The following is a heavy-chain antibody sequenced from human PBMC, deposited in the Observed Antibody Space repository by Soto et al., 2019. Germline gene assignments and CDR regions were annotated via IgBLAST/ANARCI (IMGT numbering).Heavy chain of an antibody. J-gene: IGHJ4*02. CDR1: VGTFSSYT. Sequence: GAAEKVSCQASVGTFSSYTICWVRQAPGQGLQWMGGVMPILVPGNYAQQLQGRVTITAVDCHGKAYMELSSVRCEGSGVDNAASLDSSGYYYGYWGQGTLVTVSS. D-gene: IGHD3-22*01. V-gene: IGHV1-69*13. CDR3: ASLDSSGYYYGY. CDR2: VMPILVPG.